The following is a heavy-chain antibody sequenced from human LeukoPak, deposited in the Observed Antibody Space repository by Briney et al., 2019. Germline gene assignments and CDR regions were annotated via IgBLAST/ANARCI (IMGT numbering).Heavy chain of an antibody. CDR3: AFLGELLYYFDY. V-gene: IGHV4-39*07. D-gene: IGHD1-26*01. CDR2: IYDSGST. J-gene: IGHJ4*02. Sequence: SETLSLTCTVSGASISGSGYYWGWIRQPPGKGLEWIGNIYDSGSTYYNPSLKSRVTISVDTSKNQFSLKLSSVTAADTAVYYCAFLGELLYYFDYWGQGTLVTVSS. CDR1: GASISGSGYY.